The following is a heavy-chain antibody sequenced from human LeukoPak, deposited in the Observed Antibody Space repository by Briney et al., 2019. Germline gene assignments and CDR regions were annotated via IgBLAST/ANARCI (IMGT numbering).Heavy chain of an antibody. V-gene: IGHV7-4-1*02. CDR3: AREAYSSAYYFDY. Sequence: ASVKVSCKASGYTFSNYGLSWVRQAPGQGLEWMGWINTNTGNPSYARGFTGRFVFSLDTSVSTAYLQISSLKAEDTAVYYCAREAYSSAYYFDYWGQGTLVTVSS. CDR1: GYTFSNYG. CDR2: INTNTGNP. J-gene: IGHJ4*02. D-gene: IGHD5-18*01.